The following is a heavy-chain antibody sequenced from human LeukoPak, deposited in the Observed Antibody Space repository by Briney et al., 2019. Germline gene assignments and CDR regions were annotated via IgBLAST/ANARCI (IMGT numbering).Heavy chain of an antibody. Sequence: GGSLRLSCAASGFTFSSYAMSWVRQAPGKGLEWVSAISGSGGSTYYADSVKGRFTISRDNSKNTLYLQMNSLRAEGTAVYYCATCVGCRFPGIAVAGATDAFDIWGQGTMVTVSS. V-gene: IGHV3-23*01. CDR1: GFTFSSYA. CDR3: ATCVGCRFPGIAVAGATDAFDI. CDR2: ISGSGGST. J-gene: IGHJ3*02. D-gene: IGHD6-19*01.